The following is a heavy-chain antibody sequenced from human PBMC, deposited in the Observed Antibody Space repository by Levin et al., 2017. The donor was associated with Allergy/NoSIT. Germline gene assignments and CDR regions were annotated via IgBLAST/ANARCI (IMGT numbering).Heavy chain of an antibody. CDR3: TRSLYCGSTSCSYYFDY. CDR2: INPNSGGT. J-gene: IGHJ4*02. CDR1: GYTFTGYY. V-gene: IGHV1-2*02. D-gene: IGHD2-2*01. Sequence: GESLKISCRASGYTFTGYYMHWVRQAPGQGLEWMGWINPNSGGTSYAQKFQGRVTMTRDTSISTAYMELSRLRSDDTALYYCTRSLYCGSTSCSYYFDYWGQGTLVTVSS.